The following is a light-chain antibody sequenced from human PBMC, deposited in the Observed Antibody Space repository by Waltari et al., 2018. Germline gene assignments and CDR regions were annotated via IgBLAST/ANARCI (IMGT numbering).Light chain of an antibody. V-gene: IGLV3-21*04. J-gene: IGLJ1*01. CDR2: FET. CDR3: QLWDSNSDRPV. CDR1: NIGRER. Sequence: VLTQPPSVSVAPGEAAKITCERDNIGRERVHWYQQKSGQAPVLVIYFETDRPPGTPERFSGSSSGNTATLTISRIEAGDEADYYCQLWDSNSDRPVFGTGTKVSV.